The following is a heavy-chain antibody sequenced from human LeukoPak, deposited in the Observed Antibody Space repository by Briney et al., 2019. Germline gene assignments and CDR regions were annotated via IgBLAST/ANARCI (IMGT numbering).Heavy chain of an antibody. CDR1: GGIFSSYA. Sequence: ASVKVSCKASGGIFSSYAISWVRQAPGQGLEWMGGIIPIFGTANYAQKFQGRVTITADESTSTAYMELSSLRSEDTAVYYCARPRVSSGPGDYYYYGMDVWGQGTTVTVSS. D-gene: IGHD6-19*01. V-gene: IGHV1-69*13. CDR3: ARPRVSSGPGDYYYYGMDV. CDR2: IIPIFGTA. J-gene: IGHJ6*02.